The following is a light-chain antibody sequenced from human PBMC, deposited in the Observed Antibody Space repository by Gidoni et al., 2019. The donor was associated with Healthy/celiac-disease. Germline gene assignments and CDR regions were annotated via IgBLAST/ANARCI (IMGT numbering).Light chain of an antibody. CDR3: QQSYSTPRYT. CDR2: AAS. V-gene: IGKV1-39*01. CDR1: QSIRSY. J-gene: IGKJ2*01. Sequence: DIQMTQSPSSLSASVGDRVTITCRASQSIRSYLNWYQQKPGKAPKLLIYAASSLQSGVPSRFSGSGSGTDFTLTISSLQPEDFATYYCQQSYSTPRYTCGQGTKLEIK.